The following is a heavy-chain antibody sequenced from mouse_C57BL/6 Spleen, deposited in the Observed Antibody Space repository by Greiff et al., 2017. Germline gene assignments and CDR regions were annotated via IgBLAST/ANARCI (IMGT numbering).Heavy chain of an antibody. J-gene: IGHJ4*01. CDR2: ISSGGSYT. Sequence: DVQLVESGGDLVKPGGSLKLSCAASGFTFSSYGMSWVRQTPDKRLEWVATISSGGSYTYYPDSVKGRFTISRDNAKNTLYLQMSSLKSEDTAMYYCARQLVYYAMDYWGQGTSVTVSS. CDR1: GFTFSSYG. V-gene: IGHV5-6*01. CDR3: ARQLVYYAMDY.